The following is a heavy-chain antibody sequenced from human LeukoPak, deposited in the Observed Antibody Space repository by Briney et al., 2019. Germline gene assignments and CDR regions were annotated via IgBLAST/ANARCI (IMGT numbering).Heavy chain of an antibody. CDR3: ARDPGSGYEEHFDY. CDR2: ISSSGSTM. J-gene: IGHJ4*02. D-gene: IGHD5-12*01. Sequence: GGSLRLSCAASGFIFSDYYMSWIRQAPGKGLEWVSYISSSGSTMYYTDSVKGRFTISRDNAKDSLYLQMNSLRAEDTAVYYCARDPGSGYEEHFDYWGQGTLVTVSP. V-gene: IGHV3-11*01. CDR1: GFIFSDYY.